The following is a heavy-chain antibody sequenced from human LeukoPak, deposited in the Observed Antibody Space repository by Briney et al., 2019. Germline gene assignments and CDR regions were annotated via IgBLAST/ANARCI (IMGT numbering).Heavy chain of an antibody. CDR1: GFTFSSYE. D-gene: IGHD6-13*01. CDR2: ISSSGSTI. V-gene: IGHV3-48*03. J-gene: IGHJ4*02. CDR3: AMGQQLVPFDY. Sequence: GGSLRLSCAASGFTFSSYEMNWVRQAPGKGLEWVSYISSSGSTIYYADSVKGRFTISGDNAKNSLYLQMNSLRAEDTAVYYCAMGQQLVPFDYWGQGTLVTVSS.